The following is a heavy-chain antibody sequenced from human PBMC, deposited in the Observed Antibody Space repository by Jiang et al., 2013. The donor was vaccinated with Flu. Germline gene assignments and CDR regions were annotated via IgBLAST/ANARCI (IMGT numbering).Heavy chain of an antibody. CDR3: ARDGELGYCSSSSCTYYGMDV. V-gene: IGHV4-4*02. D-gene: IGHD2-2*01. Sequence: GLVKPSGTLSLTCAVSGGSISSGNWWSWVRQPPGKGLEWIGKIYHSGSTNYNPSLKSRVTISVDKSINQFSLKLNSVTAADTAVYYCARDGELGYCSSSSCTYYGMDVWGQGTTVTVSS. J-gene: IGHJ6*02. CDR1: GGSISSGNW. CDR2: IYHSGST.